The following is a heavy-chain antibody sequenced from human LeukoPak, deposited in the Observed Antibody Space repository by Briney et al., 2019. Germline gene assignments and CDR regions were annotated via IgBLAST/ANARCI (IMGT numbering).Heavy chain of an antibody. CDR1: GFTFSSYA. CDR3: ARVGYYYGSGSYYLNYYYYMDA. D-gene: IGHD3-10*01. Sequence: PGGSLRLSCAASGFTFSSYAMHWVRQAPGKGLEWVAVISYDGSNKYYADSVKGRFTISRDNSKNTLYLQMNSLRAEDTAVYYCARVGYYYGSGSYYLNYYYYMDAWGKGTTVTVSS. CDR2: ISYDGSNK. J-gene: IGHJ6*03. V-gene: IGHV3-30*04.